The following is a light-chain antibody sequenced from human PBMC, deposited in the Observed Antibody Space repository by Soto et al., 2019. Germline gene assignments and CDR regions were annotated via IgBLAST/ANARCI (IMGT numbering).Light chain of an antibody. CDR1: QSVDSRH. V-gene: IGKV3-15*01. CDR3: QYYNNWLAT. CDR2: GAS. Sequence: EIVFTQSPGTLSLSPGERATLSCWASQSVDSRHLAWYQQKPGQAPRLLIYGASNRATGVSARFSGSGSGTEFTLTISSLQSEDFTIYYCQYYNNWLATFGGGTKVEIK. J-gene: IGKJ4*01.